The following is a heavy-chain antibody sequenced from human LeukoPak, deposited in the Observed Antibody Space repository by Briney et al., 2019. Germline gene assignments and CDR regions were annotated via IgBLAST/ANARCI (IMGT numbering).Heavy chain of an antibody. V-gene: IGHV3-23*01. D-gene: IGHD2-8*01. CDR2: TNSGGTST. Sequence: GGSLRLSCATSGFPFSDFSMSWVRQAPGKGLEWISTTNSGGTSTYYAESVKGRFTISRDNSKNTLYLQMSSLRVEDTAVYCCAKQSYARSLGEGGPGTLVSVSS. J-gene: IGHJ4*02. CDR1: GFPFSDFS. CDR3: AKQSYARSLGE.